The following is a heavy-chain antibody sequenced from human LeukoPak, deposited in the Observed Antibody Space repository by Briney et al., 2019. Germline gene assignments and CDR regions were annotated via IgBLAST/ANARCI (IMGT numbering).Heavy chain of an antibody. V-gene: IGHV3-53*01. CDR3: AKDSLRTVPKASFDS. J-gene: IGHJ4*02. Sequence: GGSLRLSCTVSGFTVSSNSMSWVRQAPGKGLEWVSFIYSGGNTHYADSVKGRFTISRDNSKNTLFLQMNSLRAEDRAVYYCAKDSLRTVPKASFDSWGQGTLVTVSS. D-gene: IGHD2-2*01. CDR2: IYSGGNT. CDR1: GFTVSSNS.